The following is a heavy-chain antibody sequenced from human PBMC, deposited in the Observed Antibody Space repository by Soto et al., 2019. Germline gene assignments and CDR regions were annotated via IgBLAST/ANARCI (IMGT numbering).Heavy chain of an antibody. CDR3: ARMVTASDESNDY. J-gene: IGHJ4*02. CDR1: GYTFTSYD. V-gene: IGHV1-8*01. D-gene: IGHD2-15*01. Sequence: QVQLVQSGAEVKKPGASVKVSCKASGYTFTSYDINWVRQATGQGLEWMGWMNPNSGDTGYAQNFQGRGTMTRNTSISTAYMELSSLRSEDTAVYYCARMVTASDESNDYWGQGTLVTVSS. CDR2: MNPNSGDT.